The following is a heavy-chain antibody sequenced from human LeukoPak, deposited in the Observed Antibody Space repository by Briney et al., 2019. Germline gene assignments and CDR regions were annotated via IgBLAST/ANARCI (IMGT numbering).Heavy chain of an antibody. V-gene: IGHV3-23*01. D-gene: IGHD3-10*01. CDR3: AKDRVLRYYYGSGSPYGMDV. J-gene: IGHJ6*02. CDR2: ISGSGGST. Sequence: GGSLRLSCAVSGFTFSSYAMSWVRQAPGKGLEWVSAISGSGGSTYYADSVKGRFTISRDNSKNTLYLQMNSLRAEDTAVYYCAKDRVLRYYYGSGSPYGMDVWGQGTTVTVSS. CDR1: GFTFSSYA.